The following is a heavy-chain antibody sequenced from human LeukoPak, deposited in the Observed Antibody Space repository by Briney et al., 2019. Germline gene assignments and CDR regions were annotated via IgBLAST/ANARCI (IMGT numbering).Heavy chain of an antibody. CDR3: ARASSFDKTTRWNPAYFGP. CDR1: GGSLCGFY. V-gene: IGHV4-34*01. CDR2: INHSGTT. J-gene: IGHJ5*02. Sequence: SETLSLTCAVHGGSLCGFYWSWIRQPPGKGLEWIGEINHSGTTNYNPSLKSRVTISVDTSKNQVSLDLASVTAADTAVYYCARASSFDKTTRWNPAYFGPWGPGSLVTVAS. D-gene: IGHD1-1*01.